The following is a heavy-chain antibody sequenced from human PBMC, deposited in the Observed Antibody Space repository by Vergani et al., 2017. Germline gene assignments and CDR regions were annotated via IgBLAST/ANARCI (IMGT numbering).Heavy chain of an antibody. D-gene: IGHD2-15*01. CDR1: GFTFSSYA. V-gene: IGHV3-53*04. CDR2: IYSGGST. J-gene: IGHJ4*02. Sequence: EVQLLESGGGLVQPGGSLRLSCAASGFTFSSYAMSWVRQAPGKGLEWVSVIYSGGSTYYADSVKGRFTISRHNSKNTLYLQMNSLRAEDTAVYYCARDIGRSLDYWGQGTLVTVSS. CDR3: ARDIGRSLDY.